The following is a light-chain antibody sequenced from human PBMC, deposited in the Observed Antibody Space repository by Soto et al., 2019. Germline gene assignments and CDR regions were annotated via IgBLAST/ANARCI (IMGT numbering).Light chain of an antibody. J-gene: IGLJ1*01. Sequence: LTQPASVSGFLGQSITMSCTGSSSDVGTFNLVSWFQQHPGKAPKLLIFEGTKRPSGVSDRFSGSKSGNTASLTISGLQAEDEADYHCCSYAGTRTSWVFGTGTKVTVL. CDR1: SSDVGTFNL. V-gene: IGLV2-23*01. CDR2: EGT. CDR3: CSYAGTRTSWV.